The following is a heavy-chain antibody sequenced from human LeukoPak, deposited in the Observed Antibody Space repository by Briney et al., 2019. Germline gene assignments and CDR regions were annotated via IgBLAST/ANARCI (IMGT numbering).Heavy chain of an antibody. J-gene: IGHJ4*02. D-gene: IGHD1-26*01. CDR2: IYYSGST. Sequence: SETLSLTCTVSGGSISSSSYYWGWIRQPPGKGLEWIGSIYYSGSTYYNPSLKSRVTISVDTSKNQFSLKLSSVTAADTAVYYCARDVKWELYFDYWGQGTLVTVSS. CDR1: GGSISSSSYY. V-gene: IGHV4-39*07. CDR3: ARDVKWELYFDY.